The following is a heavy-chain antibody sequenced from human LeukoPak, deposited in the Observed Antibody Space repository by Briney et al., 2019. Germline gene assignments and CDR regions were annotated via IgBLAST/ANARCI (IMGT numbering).Heavy chain of an antibody. CDR2: ISGSGGST. D-gene: IGHD3-10*01. J-gene: IGHJ4*02. CDR3: AKGLYYYGSGSPNPGYFDY. Sequence: GGSLRLSCAASGFTFSSYAMSWVRQAPGKGLEWVSAISGSGGSTYYADSVKGRFTISRDNSKNTLYLQMNSLRAEDTAVYYCAKGLYYYGSGSPNPGYFDYWGQGTLVTVSS. CDR1: GFTFSSYA. V-gene: IGHV3-23*01.